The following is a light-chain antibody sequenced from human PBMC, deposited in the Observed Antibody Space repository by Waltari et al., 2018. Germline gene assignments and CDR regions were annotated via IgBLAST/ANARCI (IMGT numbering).Light chain of an antibody. J-gene: IGKJ2*01. Sequence: DIQMTQSPPSLSASVGDRVTITCRASENVNNYLNWYQQRPAKAPKLLIYKASTLQSGVPSRFSGSGSGTDYTLTISSLQSEDVATYYCQHNYGSPYTFGQGTKVEI. CDR3: QHNYGSPYT. CDR2: KAS. CDR1: ENVNNY. V-gene: IGKV1-39*01.